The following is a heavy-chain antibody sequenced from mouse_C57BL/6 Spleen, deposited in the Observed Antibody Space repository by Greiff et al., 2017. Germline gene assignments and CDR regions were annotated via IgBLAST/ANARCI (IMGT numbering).Heavy chain of an antibody. Sequence: EVQGVESGGGLVKPGGSLKLSCAASGFTFSSYTMSWVRQTPEKRLEWVATISGGGGNTYYPDSVKGRFTISRDNAKNTLYLQMSSLRSEDTALYYCARHGVLRYFDYWGQGTTLTVSS. CDR1: GFTFSSYT. CDR2: ISGGGGNT. D-gene: IGHD1-1*01. V-gene: IGHV5-9*01. CDR3: ARHGVLRYFDY. J-gene: IGHJ2*01.